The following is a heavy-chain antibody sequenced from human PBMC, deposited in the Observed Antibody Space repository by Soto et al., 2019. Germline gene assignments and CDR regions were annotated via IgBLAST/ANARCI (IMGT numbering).Heavy chain of an antibody. D-gene: IGHD1-26*01. V-gene: IGHV1-69*13. CDR1: GGTFSSYG. Sequence: SVKVSCKASGGTFSSYGISWVRQAPGQGIEWMGGIIPLFGTTNYGQKFKGRVTITADESTSTVYMELSSLRSEDTAMYYCARASGRSWYNWFDTWGQGTLVTVSS. CDR3: ARASGRSWYNWFDT. J-gene: IGHJ5*02. CDR2: IIPLFGTT.